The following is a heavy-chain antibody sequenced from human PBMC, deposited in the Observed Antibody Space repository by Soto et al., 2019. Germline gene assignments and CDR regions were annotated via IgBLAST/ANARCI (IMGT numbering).Heavy chain of an antibody. Sequence: EVQLVESGGGLVQPGGSLRLSCAASVFTFSDNWMTWVRQAPGKGLEWVANIREDGGEKYYVDSVKGRFTISRDNAKNSLYLQMISLRAEDTAVYYCARDLRGYSYGPTDFWGQGTLVTVSS. V-gene: IGHV3-7*01. CDR2: IREDGGEK. CDR1: VFTFSDNW. J-gene: IGHJ4*02. CDR3: ARDLRGYSYGPTDF. D-gene: IGHD5-18*01.